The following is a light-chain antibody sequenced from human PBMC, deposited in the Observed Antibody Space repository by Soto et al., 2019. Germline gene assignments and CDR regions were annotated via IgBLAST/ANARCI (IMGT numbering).Light chain of an antibody. Sequence: QSALTQPPSASGSPGQSVTISCTGTSSDIGGYNSVSWYQQHPGKAPRLMIYEVTNRPSGVSDRFSGSKSGNTASLTISGLQAEDEANYYCNSYTTLSNRVFGTGTKLTVL. CDR2: EVT. CDR1: SSDIGGYNS. J-gene: IGLJ1*01. CDR3: NSYTTLSNRV. V-gene: IGLV2-14*01.